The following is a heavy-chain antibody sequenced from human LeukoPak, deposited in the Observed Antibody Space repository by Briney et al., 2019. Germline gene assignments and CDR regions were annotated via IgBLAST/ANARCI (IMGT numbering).Heavy chain of an antibody. CDR2: ISGSGGST. V-gene: IGHV3-23*01. CDR1: GFTFSSYA. D-gene: IGHD2-2*01. J-gene: IGHJ4*02. Sequence: QPGGSLRLSCAASGFTFSSYAMSWVRQAPGKGLEWVSAISGSGGSTYYADSVKGRFTISRDNSKNTLYLQMNSLRGEDTAVYDCEKDGECCSTSCYGWGVHGFDYWGQGTLVTVSS. CDR3: EKDGECCSTSCYGWGVHGFDY.